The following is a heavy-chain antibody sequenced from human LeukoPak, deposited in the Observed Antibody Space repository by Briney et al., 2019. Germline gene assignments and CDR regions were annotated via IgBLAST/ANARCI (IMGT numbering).Heavy chain of an antibody. J-gene: IGHJ6*02. CDR3: ARDFGDLHRDSYYYYGMDV. CDR1: GFTFSSYW. CDR2: IKQDGSEK. Sequence: PGGSLRLSCAASGFTFSSYWMSWVRQAPGKGLEWVANIKQDGSEKYYVDSVKGRFTISRNNAKNSLYLQMNSLRAEDTAVYYCARDFGDLHRDSYYYYGMDVWGQGTTVTVSS. V-gene: IGHV3-7*01. D-gene: IGHD2-21*02.